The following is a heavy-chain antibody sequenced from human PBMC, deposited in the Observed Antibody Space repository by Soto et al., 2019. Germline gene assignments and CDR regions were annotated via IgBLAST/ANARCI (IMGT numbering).Heavy chain of an antibody. V-gene: IGHV4-30-4*01. CDR3: ARDRDYYDSSGYLDAFDI. Sequence: SETLSLTCTVSGGSISSGDYYWSWIRQPPGKGLEWIGYIYYSGSTYYNPSLKSRVTISVDTSKNQFSLKLSSVTAADTAVYYCARDRDYYDSSGYLDAFDIWGQGTLVTVSS. J-gene: IGHJ3*02. CDR2: IYYSGST. D-gene: IGHD3-22*01. CDR1: GGSISSGDYY.